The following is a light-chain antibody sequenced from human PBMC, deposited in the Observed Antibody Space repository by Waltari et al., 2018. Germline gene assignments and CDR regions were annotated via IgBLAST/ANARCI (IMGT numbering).Light chain of an antibody. J-gene: IGLJ2*01. CDR3: CSYAVSSPLV. CDR1: RGDIGNDNF. Sequence: QSPLTQPASGSASPGPSITIHCTGTRGDIGNDNFVTWYQQHSGKVPKLIIYDVTQRPSGVSDRLSGSKSGNTASLTISGLQEDDEADYYCCSYAVSSPLVFGGGTKVTVL. CDR2: DVT. V-gene: IGLV2-23*02.